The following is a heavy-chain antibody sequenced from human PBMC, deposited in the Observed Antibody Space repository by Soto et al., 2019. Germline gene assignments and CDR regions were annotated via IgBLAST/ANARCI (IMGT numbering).Heavy chain of an antibody. Sequence: PSETLSLTCTVSGGSISSGDYYWSWIRQPPGKGLEWIGYIYYSGSTYYNPSLKSRVTISVDTSKNQFSLKLSSVTAADTAVYYCARDMPMTALGYWGQGTLVTVSS. V-gene: IGHV4-30-4*01. CDR2: IYYSGST. J-gene: IGHJ4*02. D-gene: IGHD2-21*02. CDR3: ARDMPMTALGY. CDR1: GGSISSGDYY.